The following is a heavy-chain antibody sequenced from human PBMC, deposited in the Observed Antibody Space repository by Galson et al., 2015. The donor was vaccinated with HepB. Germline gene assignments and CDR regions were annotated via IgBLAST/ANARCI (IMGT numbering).Heavy chain of an antibody. Sequence: SVKVSCKASGYTFTSYAMHWVRQAPGQRLEWMGWINAGNGNTKYSQKFQGRVTITRDTSASTAYMELSSLRSEDTAVYYCARGRIAAAGIDYWGQGTLVTVSS. CDR1: GYTFTSYA. CDR2: INAGNGNT. J-gene: IGHJ4*02. CDR3: ARGRIAAAGIDY. V-gene: IGHV1-3*01. D-gene: IGHD6-13*01.